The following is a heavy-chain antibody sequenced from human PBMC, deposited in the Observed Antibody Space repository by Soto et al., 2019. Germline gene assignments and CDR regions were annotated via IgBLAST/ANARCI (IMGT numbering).Heavy chain of an antibody. CDR3: ARAPVGLDILSYFDY. D-gene: IGHD2-8*01. CDR2: IYNGGST. J-gene: IGHJ4*02. Sequence: PSETLSLTCTVSGGSINTGDFYLSWIRQPPGKGLEWIGYIYNGGSTYYRPSLESRMHMSLDATRNHYSLRLTSVTAADTAVYFCARAPVGLDILSYFDYWGQGNLVTVSS. CDR1: GGSINTGDFY. V-gene: IGHV4-30-4*01.